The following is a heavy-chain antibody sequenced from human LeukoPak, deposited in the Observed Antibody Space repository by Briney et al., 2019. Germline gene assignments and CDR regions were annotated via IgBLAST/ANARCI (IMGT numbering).Heavy chain of an antibody. Sequence: SETLSLTRNVSGGSISGYHWSWIRQPPGKGLEWLGYIYYSGSSNYNPSLKSRVTMSADTSKNQFSLKLSSVTAADTAVYYCARSRRAAAGTTHDAFDIWGQGTMVTVSS. J-gene: IGHJ3*02. CDR1: GGSISGYH. D-gene: IGHD6-13*01. CDR3: ARSRRAAAGTTHDAFDI. V-gene: IGHV4-59*12. CDR2: IYYSGSS.